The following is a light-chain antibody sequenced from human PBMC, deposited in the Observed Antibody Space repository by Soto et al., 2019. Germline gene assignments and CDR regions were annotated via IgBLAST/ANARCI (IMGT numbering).Light chain of an antibody. V-gene: IGKV3-11*01. CDR2: GAS. Sequence: EMVLTQSPDTLSVSPGERATLSCRASQTVSSNFLAWYQQRPGQAPRLLIYGASNRTTGIPARFSGSGSGTDFTLTISSLEPEDFAVYYCQQRSNWPSLTFGGGTKV. J-gene: IGKJ4*01. CDR1: QTVSSN. CDR3: QQRSNWPSLT.